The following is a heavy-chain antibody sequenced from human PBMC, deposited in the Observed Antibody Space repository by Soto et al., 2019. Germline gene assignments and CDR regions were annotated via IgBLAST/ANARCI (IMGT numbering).Heavy chain of an antibody. V-gene: IGHV4-31*03. Sequence: SETLSLTCTVSGGSISSGGYYWSWIRQHPGKGLEWIGYIYYSGSTYYNPSLKSRVTISVDTSKNQFSLKLSSVTAADTAVYYCARSYYYDSSGYYSDYWGQGTLVTVSS. CDR1: GGSISSGGYY. D-gene: IGHD3-22*01. J-gene: IGHJ4*02. CDR3: ARSYYYDSSGYYSDY. CDR2: IYYSGST.